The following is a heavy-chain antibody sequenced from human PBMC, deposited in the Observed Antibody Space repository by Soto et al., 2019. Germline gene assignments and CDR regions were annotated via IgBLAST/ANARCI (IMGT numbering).Heavy chain of an antibody. D-gene: IGHD3-3*01. V-gene: IGHV3-48*01. J-gene: IGHJ6*03. CDR2: ISSSSSAV. Sequence: GGSLRLSCAASGFTFSPYSMNWVRQAPGKGLEWISHISSSSSAVFYADSVKGRFTISRDKAKNFLYLDMNSLRAEDTAVYYCVRDKSEWSLSGRLYYYYMDVWGKGTTVTVSS. CDR1: GFTFSPYS. CDR3: VRDKSEWSLSGRLYYYYMDV.